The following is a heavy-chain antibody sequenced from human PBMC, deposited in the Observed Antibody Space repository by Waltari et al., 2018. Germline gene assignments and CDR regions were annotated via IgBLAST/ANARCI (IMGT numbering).Heavy chain of an antibody. V-gene: IGHV3-30-3*01. CDR1: GFTFSSYA. Sequence: QVQLVESGGGVVQPGRSLRLSCAASGFTFSSYAMHWVRQAPGKGLEWVAVISYDGSNKYYADSVKVRFTISRDNSKNTLYLQMNSLRAEDTAVYYCARVYGDYGESPFDYWGQGTLVTVSS. CDR2: ISYDGSNK. D-gene: IGHD4-17*01. J-gene: IGHJ4*02. CDR3: ARVYGDYGESPFDY.